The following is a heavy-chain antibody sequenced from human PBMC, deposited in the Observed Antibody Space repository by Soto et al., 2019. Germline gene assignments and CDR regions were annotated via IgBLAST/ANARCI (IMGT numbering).Heavy chain of an antibody. Sequence: ASVKVSCTASGYTFTSYGISWVRQAPGQGPEWMGWISAYNGNTNYAQKLQGRVTMTTDTSTSTAYMELRSLRSEDTAVYYCARDAEYSSSSRNWFDSWGQGTLVTVSS. CDR1: GYTFTSYG. CDR3: ARDAEYSSSSRNWFDS. J-gene: IGHJ5*01. V-gene: IGHV1-18*01. CDR2: ISAYNGNT. D-gene: IGHD6-6*01.